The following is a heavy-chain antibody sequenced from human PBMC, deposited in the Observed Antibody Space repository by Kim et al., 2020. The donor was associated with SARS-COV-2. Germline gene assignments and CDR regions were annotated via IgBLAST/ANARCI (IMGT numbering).Heavy chain of an antibody. D-gene: IGHD6-13*01. V-gene: IGHV3-33*01. CDR2: IWYDGSNK. CDR1: GFTFSSYG. J-gene: IGHJ4*02. CDR3: AREDSSSWATGGLDY. Sequence: GGSLRLSCAASGFTFSSYGMHWVRQAPGKGLEWVAVIWYDGSNKYYADSVKGRFTISRDNSKNTLYLQMNSLRAEDTAVYYCAREDSSSWATGGLDYWGQGTLVTVSS.